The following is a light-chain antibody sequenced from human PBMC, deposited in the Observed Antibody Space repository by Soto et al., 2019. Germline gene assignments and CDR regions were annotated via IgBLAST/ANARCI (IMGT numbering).Light chain of an antibody. V-gene: IGKV4-1*01. CDR1: QSVLYSSNNKNY. J-gene: IGKJ4*01. CDR2: WAS. CDR3: QQYYSTPHT. Sequence: DTVMTQSPDSLAVSLGERATINCKSSQSVLYSSNNKNYLAWYQQKPGQPPKLLIYWASTRESGVPDRFSGSGSGTHFTLTISRLQAEDVAVYYCQQYYSTPHTFGGGTKVEIK.